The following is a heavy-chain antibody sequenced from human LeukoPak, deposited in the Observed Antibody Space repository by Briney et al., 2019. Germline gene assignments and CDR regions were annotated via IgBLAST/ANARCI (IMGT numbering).Heavy chain of an antibody. Sequence: GGSPRLSCAGSGFTFSSYGMHWVRQSPGKGLEWVAVIWADGTHEDYIDSVKGRFTISRDNSKNTLYLQMNSLRADDTAVYYCAINHYGSNSDIFDIWGQGTMVTVSS. V-gene: IGHV3-33*01. J-gene: IGHJ3*02. CDR2: IWADGTHE. CDR1: GFTFSSYG. CDR3: AINHYGSNSDIFDI. D-gene: IGHD3-10*01.